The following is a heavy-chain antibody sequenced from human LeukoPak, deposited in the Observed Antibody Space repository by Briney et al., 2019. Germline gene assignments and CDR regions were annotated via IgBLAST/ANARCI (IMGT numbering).Heavy chain of an antibody. CDR2: IRYDGSNK. CDR1: GFTFSSYG. D-gene: IGHD6-13*01. J-gene: IGHJ3*02. Sequence: GGSLRLSCAASGFTFSSYGMHWVRQAPGKGLEWVAFIRYDGSNKYYADSVKGRFTISRDNAKNSLYLQMNSLRAEDTAVYYCARARYSSSWGDAFDIWGQGTMVTVSS. V-gene: IGHV3-30*02. CDR3: ARARYSSSWGDAFDI.